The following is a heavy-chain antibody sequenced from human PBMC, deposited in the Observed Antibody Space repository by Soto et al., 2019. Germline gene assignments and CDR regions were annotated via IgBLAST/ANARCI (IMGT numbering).Heavy chain of an antibody. J-gene: IGHJ4*02. CDR2: IIPVFGIS. D-gene: IGHD1-26*01. CDR1: GGSLSGYA. CDR3: ARDGGRHSGGIDY. V-gene: IGHV1-69*01. Sequence: QVQLLQSGSEVKKPGSSVRVSCKASGGSLSGYAISWVRQAPGQGPEWVGGIIPVFGISKYAQKVQGRVTITADESRTTAYMELSSLRSGDTAIYYCARDGGRHSGGIDYWGQGTLVTVSS.